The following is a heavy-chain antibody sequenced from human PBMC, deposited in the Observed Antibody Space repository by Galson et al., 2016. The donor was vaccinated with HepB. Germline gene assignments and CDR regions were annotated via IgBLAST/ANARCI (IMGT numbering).Heavy chain of an antibody. D-gene: IGHD4-17*01. V-gene: IGHV1-69*13. CDR3: ARGTLTPDFNYYYAMDV. Sequence: SVKVSCKTSGGTFSRHAISWVRQAPGQGLEWMGGIIPLFPTPNYAQRFQGRVTITADESTSTAYMELSSLRSDDTAVYYCARGTLTPDFNYYYAMDVWGQGTTVTVSS. CDR1: GGTFSRHA. J-gene: IGHJ6*02. CDR2: IIPLFPTP.